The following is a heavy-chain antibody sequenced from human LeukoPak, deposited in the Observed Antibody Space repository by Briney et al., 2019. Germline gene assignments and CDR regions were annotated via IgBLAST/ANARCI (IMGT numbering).Heavy chain of an antibody. V-gene: IGHV1-2*02. J-gene: IGHJ6*02. CDR1: GYTFTGYY. CDR2: INPNSGGT. CDR3: ARDPLDCSSTSCYDYYYGMDV. D-gene: IGHD2-2*01. Sequence: ASVKVSCKASGYTFTGYYMHWVRQAPGQGLDWMGWINPNSGGTNYAQKFQGRVTMTRDTSISTTYMELSRLRSDDTAVYYCARDPLDCSSTSCYDYYYGMDVWGQGTTVTVSS.